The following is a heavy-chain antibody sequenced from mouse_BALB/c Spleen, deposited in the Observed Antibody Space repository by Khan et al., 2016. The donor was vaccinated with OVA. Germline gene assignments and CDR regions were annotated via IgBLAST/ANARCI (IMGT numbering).Heavy chain of an antibody. D-gene: IGHD1-1*01. J-gene: IGHJ1*01. CDR2: INYSGST. CDR1: GYSITSDYA. Sequence: EVQLQESRPGLVKPSQSLSLTCTVTGYSITSDYAWNWIRQFPGNKLEWMGYINYSGSTSYIPSLKSRISITRDTSKNQFFLQLNSVTTEDTATYYCAYGSSYWYFDVWGAGTTVTVSS. V-gene: IGHV3-2*02. CDR3: AYGSSYWYFDV.